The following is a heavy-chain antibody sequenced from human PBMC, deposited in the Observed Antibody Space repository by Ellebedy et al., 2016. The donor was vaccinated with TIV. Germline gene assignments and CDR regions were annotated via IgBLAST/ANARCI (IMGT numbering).Heavy chain of an antibody. J-gene: IGHJ4*02. CDR2: IYHSGST. Sequence: MPSETLSLTCAVPGGSISRSNWWSWVRQPPGKGLEWIGEIYHSGSTNYNPALKSRFTIPVAKSKNQFSLKLSSVTAADTAVHYCARGDLPPDYFDYWGQGTLVTVSS. CDR1: GGSISRSNW. D-gene: IGHD2-2*01. V-gene: IGHV4-4*02. CDR3: ARGDLPPDYFDY.